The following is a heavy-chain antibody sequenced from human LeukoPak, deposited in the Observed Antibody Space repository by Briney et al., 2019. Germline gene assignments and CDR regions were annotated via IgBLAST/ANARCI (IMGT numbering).Heavy chain of an antibody. CDR2: INHSGST. CDR1: GGSFSGYY. V-gene: IGHV4-34*01. Sequence: PSETLSLTCAVYGGSFSGYYWSWIRQPPGKGLEWIGEINHSGSTNYNPSLKSRVTISVDTSKNQFSLKLSSVTAADTAVYYCARGQALDIWGQGTMVTVSS. CDR3: ARGQALDI. J-gene: IGHJ3*02.